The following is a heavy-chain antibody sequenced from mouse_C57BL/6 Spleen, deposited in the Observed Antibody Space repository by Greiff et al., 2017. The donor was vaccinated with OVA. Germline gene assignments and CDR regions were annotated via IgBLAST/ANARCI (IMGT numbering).Heavy chain of an antibody. CDR2: INYDGSST. J-gene: IGHJ1*03. D-gene: IGHD4-1*01. CDR3: AREVWDGYFDV. Sequence: EVKVVESEGGLVQPGSSMKLSCTASGFTFSDYYMAWVRQVPEKGLEWVANINYDGSSTYYLDSLKSRFIISRDNAKNILYLQMSSLKSEDTATYYCAREVWDGYFDVWGTGTTVTVSS. CDR1: GFTFSDYY. V-gene: IGHV5-16*01.